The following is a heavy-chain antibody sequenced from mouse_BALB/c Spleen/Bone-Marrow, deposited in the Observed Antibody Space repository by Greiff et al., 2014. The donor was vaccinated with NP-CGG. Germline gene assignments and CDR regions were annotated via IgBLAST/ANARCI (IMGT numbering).Heavy chain of an antibody. Sequence: EVQLQQSGGGLVQPGGSRKLSCAASGFTSSSFGMHWVRQAPEKGLEWVAYISSGSSTIYYADTMKGRFTIPRDNPKNTLFLQMTSLRSEDTAMYYCTRSGTLGAMDYWGQGTSVTVSS. CDR2: ISSGSSTI. J-gene: IGHJ4*01. D-gene: IGHD3-3*01. CDR1: GFTSSSFG. V-gene: IGHV5-17*02. CDR3: TRSGTLGAMDY.